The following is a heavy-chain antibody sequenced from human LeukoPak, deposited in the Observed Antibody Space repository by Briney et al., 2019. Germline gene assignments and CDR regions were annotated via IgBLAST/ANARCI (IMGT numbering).Heavy chain of an antibody. CDR2: INPNGGGT. V-gene: IGHV1-2*02. CDR3: ARDSVYYGGPGAPDI. Sequence: ASLKVSCKASGYTFTAYLMHWVRQAPGQGPEWMAWINPNGGGTNYAEKFQGRVTMTRDTSISTAYMELSRLSSDDTAIYYCARDSVYYGGPGAPDIWGQGTMVTVSS. D-gene: IGHD3-3*01. CDR1: GYTFTAYL. J-gene: IGHJ3*02.